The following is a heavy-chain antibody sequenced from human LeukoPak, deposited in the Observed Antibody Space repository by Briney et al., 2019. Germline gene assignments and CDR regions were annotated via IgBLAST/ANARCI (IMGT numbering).Heavy chain of an antibody. D-gene: IGHD1/OR15-1a*01. CDR1: GDSISTSTW. CDR2: IYHSGST. CDR3: ARGHNENNYKSTIDV. Sequence: PSETLSLTCAVSGDSISTSTWWNWVRQPPGKGLEWIGEIYHSGSTNRNQSLKSRVTISVDKTKNQFSLKLSSVTAADTAMYYCARGHNENNYKSTIDVWGQGTMVTVSS. V-gene: IGHV4-4*02. J-gene: IGHJ3*01.